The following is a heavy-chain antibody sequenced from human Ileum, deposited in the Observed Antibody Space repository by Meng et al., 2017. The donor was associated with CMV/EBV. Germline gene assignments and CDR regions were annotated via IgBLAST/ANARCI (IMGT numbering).Heavy chain of an antibody. D-gene: IGHD3-22*01. Sequence: SCKSAGYTFTSYAMHGVRQAPGQRLEWMGWISTGNNQTKYSQKFQGRVTFTRDTSASTAYMELSSLRSEDTAVYYCAIDPSGYYYKFWGQGTLVTVSS. CDR3: AIDPSGYYYKF. V-gene: IGHV1-3*04. CDR2: ISTGNNQT. J-gene: IGHJ4*02. CDR1: GYTFTSYA.